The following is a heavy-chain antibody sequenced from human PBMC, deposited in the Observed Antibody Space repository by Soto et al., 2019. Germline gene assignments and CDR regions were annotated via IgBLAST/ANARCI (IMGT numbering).Heavy chain of an antibody. CDR3: ARKAWVRFDF. D-gene: IGHD3-16*01. CDR1: CAPISGSAW. Sequence: SETLSLTCAVSCAPISGSAWWTWVRQPPGKGLEWIGEVFHSGGANYNPSLKSRVSMSVDTSRSQFSLELHSVTAADTAVYYCARKAWVRFDFLGQGIMVSGSS. J-gene: IGHJ4*02. V-gene: IGHV4-4*02. CDR2: VFHSGGA.